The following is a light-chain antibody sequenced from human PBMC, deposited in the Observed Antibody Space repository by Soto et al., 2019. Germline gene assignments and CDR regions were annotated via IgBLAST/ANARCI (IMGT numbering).Light chain of an antibody. CDR1: QSVSSN. CDR3: QQYNNWPYT. J-gene: IGKJ2*01. V-gene: IGKV3-15*01. CDR2: GAS. Sequence: EIVMTQSPATLSVSPGERATLSCRASQSVSSNLAWYQQKPGQAPRLLIYGASTRATGIPARFSGIRSGTEFTLTISSLQSEDFAVYYCQQYNNWPYTFGQGTKLEIK.